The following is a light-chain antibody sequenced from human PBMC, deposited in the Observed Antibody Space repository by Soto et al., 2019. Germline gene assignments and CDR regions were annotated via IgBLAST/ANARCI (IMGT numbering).Light chain of an antibody. Sequence: QSSLTQPASVSGSPGQSITISCNGTSSDVGGYNYVSWYQQHPGKAPKLMIYEVSNRPSGVSNRFSGSKSGNTASLTISGLQAEDDADYYCSSYTSSSTLGVVFGGGTKLTVL. CDR2: EVS. CDR1: SSDVGGYNY. V-gene: IGLV2-14*01. CDR3: SSYTSSSTLGVV. J-gene: IGLJ2*01.